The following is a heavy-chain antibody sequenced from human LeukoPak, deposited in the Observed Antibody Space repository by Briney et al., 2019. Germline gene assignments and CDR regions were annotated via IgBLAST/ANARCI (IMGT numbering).Heavy chain of an antibody. CDR3: AKGRDGYDS. Sequence: SETLSLTCIVSGGSISSYYWSWIRQPPGKGLEWIGYIYYSGSTNYNPSLKSRVTISVDTSKNQFSLKLSSVTAADTAVYYCAKGRDGYDSWGQGTLVTVSS. D-gene: IGHD5-24*01. J-gene: IGHJ4*02. CDR2: IYYSGST. CDR1: GGSISSYY. V-gene: IGHV4-59*01.